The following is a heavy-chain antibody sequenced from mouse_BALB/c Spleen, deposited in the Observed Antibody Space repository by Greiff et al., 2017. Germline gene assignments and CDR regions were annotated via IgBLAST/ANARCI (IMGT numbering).Heavy chain of an antibody. D-gene: IGHD2-10*02. CDR1: GFTFSNYW. Sequence: EVQGVESGGGLVQPGGSMKLSCVASGFTFSNYWMNWVRQSPEKGLEWVAEIRLKSNNYATHYAESVKGRFTISRDDSKSSVYLQMNNLRAEDTGIYYCTRPEYGTPFAYWGQGTLVTVSA. V-gene: IGHV6-6*02. CDR2: IRLKSNNYAT. J-gene: IGHJ3*01. CDR3: TRPEYGTPFAY.